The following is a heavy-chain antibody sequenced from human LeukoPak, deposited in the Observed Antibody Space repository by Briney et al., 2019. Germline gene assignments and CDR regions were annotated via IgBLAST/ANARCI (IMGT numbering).Heavy chain of an antibody. CDR3: ARGTTVNDY. D-gene: IGHD4-11*01. J-gene: IGHJ4*02. CDR2: ISSSSTNM. Sequence: GGSLRLSCAPSGFTFSSYEMNWVRQAPRKGLEWVSYISSSSTNMYYADSVKGRFTISRDNAKNSLYLQMNSLRDEDTAVYFCARGTTVNDYWGQGTLVTVSS. CDR1: GFTFSSYE. V-gene: IGHV3-48*03.